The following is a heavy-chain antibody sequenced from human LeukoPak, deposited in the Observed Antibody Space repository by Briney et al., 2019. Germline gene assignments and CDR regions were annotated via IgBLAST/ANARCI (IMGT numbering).Heavy chain of an antibody. J-gene: IGHJ4*02. CDR3: ARDRRPADY. CDR1: GGSISSGDYY. Sequence: PSETLSLTCTVSGGSISSGDYYWTWIRQPPGKGLEWIGYIYYSGSTYYNPSLKSRVTISVDTSKNQFSLKLNSVTAADTAVYYCARDRRPADYWGQGTLVSVSS. CDR2: IYYSGST. D-gene: IGHD1-14*01. V-gene: IGHV4-30-4*01.